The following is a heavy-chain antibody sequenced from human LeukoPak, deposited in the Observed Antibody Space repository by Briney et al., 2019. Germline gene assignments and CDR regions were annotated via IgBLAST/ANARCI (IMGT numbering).Heavy chain of an antibody. CDR3: ARRNSGRFLGFDI. CDR1: GDSISSYY. J-gene: IGHJ3*02. Sequence: SETLSLTCTVSGDSISSYYWSWIRQPPGKGLEWIGYIYYIGGNTNYNPSLKSRVTISLDTSKTQFSLKLTSVTAADTAVYYCARRNSGRFLGFDIWGQGTMVTVSS. D-gene: IGHD1-26*01. CDR2: IYYIGGNT. V-gene: IGHV4-59*08.